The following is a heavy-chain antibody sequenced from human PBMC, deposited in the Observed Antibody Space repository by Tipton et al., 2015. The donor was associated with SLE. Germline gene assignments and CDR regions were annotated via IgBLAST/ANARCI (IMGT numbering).Heavy chain of an antibody. CDR1: GGSISSGGYF. CDR3: ARGMGSFDI. J-gene: IGHJ3*02. Sequence: TLSLTCTVSGGSISSGGYFWTWIRQPAGKGLEWIGRIYTSGSTSYNPSLKSRVTISVDTSKKQFSLKLSSVTAADTAVYYCARGMGSFDIWGQGTMATVSS. D-gene: IGHD1-26*01. CDR2: IYTSGST. V-gene: IGHV4-61*02.